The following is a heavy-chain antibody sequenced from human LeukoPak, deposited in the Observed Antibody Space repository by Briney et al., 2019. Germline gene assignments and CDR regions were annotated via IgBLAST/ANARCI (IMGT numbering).Heavy chain of an antibody. CDR3: ARRVSDTYYNWFDP. J-gene: IGHJ5*02. Sequence: ESLKSSCKGSGYSFTSYWIGWVRQMPGKGLEWMGIIYPGDSDTRYSPSFQGQVTISAAKSISTAYLQWSSPKASDTAMYYCARRVSDTYYNWFDPWGQGTLVTVSS. CDR1: GYSFTSYW. V-gene: IGHV5-51*01. CDR2: IYPGDSDT.